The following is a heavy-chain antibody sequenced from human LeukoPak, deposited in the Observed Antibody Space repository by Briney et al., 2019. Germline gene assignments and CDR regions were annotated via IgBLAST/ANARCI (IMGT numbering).Heavy chain of an antibody. CDR3: AGGRGYIYGSDY. J-gene: IGHJ4*02. CDR1: GFTFSSYA. Sequence: GGSLRLSCSASGFTFSSYAMHWVRQAPGKGLEYVSHISADGGSTYYAISVKGRFTISRDNSKNTLYLQMGSLRAEDMAVYYCAGGRGYIYGSDYWGQGTLVTVSS. CDR2: ISADGGST. V-gene: IGHV3-64*01. D-gene: IGHD5-18*01.